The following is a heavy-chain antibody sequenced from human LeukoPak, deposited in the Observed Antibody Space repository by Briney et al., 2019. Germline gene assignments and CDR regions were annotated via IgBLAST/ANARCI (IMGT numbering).Heavy chain of an antibody. CDR2: FDPEDGET. J-gene: IGHJ4*02. CDR1: GYTLTELS. Sequence: ASAKVSCKVSGYTLTELSMHWVRQAPGKGLEWMGGFDPEDGETIYAQKFQGRVTITADKSTSTAYMELSSLRSEDTAVYYCARDGRDGYNRFYYFDYWGQGTLVTVSS. V-gene: IGHV1-24*01. D-gene: IGHD5-24*01. CDR3: ARDGRDGYNRFYYFDY.